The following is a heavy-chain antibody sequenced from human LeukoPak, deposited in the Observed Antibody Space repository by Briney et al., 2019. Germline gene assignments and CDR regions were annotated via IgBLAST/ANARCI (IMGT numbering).Heavy chain of an antibody. V-gene: IGHV4-39*07. CDR3: ARGDPLFGFDCSGGSCYSKGCAFDI. D-gene: IGHD2-15*01. Sequence: SETLSLTCTVSGGSISSSSYYWGWIRQPPGKGLEWIGSIHYSGSTNYNPSLKSRVTISVDTSKNQFSLKLSSVTAADTAVYYCARGDPLFGFDCSGGSCYSKGCAFDIWGQGTMVTVSS. CDR1: GGSISSSSYY. CDR2: IHYSGST. J-gene: IGHJ3*02.